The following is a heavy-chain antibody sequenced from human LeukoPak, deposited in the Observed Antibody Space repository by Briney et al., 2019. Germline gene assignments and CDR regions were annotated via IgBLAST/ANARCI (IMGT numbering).Heavy chain of an antibody. Sequence: GASVKVSCKASGYTFTSYDINWVRQATGQGLEWMGWMNPNSGNTGYAQKFQGRVTMTRNTFISTAYMELSSLRSEDTAVYYRARGFSSMIVVVITTKQHNWFDPWGQGTLVTVSS. CDR3: ARGFSSMIVVVITTKQHNWFDP. D-gene: IGHD3-22*01. J-gene: IGHJ5*02. CDR2: MNPNSGNT. CDR1: GYTFTSYD. V-gene: IGHV1-8*01.